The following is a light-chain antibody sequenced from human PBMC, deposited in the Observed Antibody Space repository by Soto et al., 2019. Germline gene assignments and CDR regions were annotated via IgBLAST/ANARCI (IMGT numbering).Light chain of an antibody. Sequence: ETMLTQSPGTLSLSPGERATLSCRASQSVSSNYLAWYQHIPGQAPRLLIYGASTRATGIPDRFSGSGSGTDFTLTISRLEPEDSAVYYCQQFDRSLPSWTFGQGTKVE. CDR1: QSVSSNY. CDR3: QQFDRSLPSWT. CDR2: GAS. V-gene: IGKV3-20*01. J-gene: IGKJ1*01.